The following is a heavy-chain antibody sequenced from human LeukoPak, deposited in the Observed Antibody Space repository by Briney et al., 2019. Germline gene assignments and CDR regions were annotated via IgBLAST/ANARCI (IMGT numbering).Heavy chain of an antibody. CDR3: ARGTYCSGGSCYPNLYYGMDV. CDR1: GGSISSYY. D-gene: IGHD2-15*01. J-gene: IGHJ6*02. V-gene: IGHV4-59*01. CDR2: IYYSGST. Sequence: SETLSLTCTVSGGSISSYYWSWIRQPPGKGLEWIGYIYYSGSTNYNPSLKSRVTILVDTSKNQFSLKLSSVTAADTAVYYCARGTYCSGGSCYPNLYYGMDVWGQGTTVTVSS.